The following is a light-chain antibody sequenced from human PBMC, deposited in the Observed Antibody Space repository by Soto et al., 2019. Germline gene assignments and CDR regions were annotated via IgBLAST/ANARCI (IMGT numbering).Light chain of an antibody. CDR3: QHYNSYSEA. CDR2: GAS. V-gene: IGKV3-15*01. J-gene: IGKJ1*01. Sequence: EIVMTQSTATLSVSPGEGATLTCRASQSVSSNFAWYQQKPGQAPRLLIYGASTRATGIPARFSGSGSGTEFTLTISSLQPDDFATYYCQHYNSYSEAFGQGTKVDI. CDR1: QSVSSN.